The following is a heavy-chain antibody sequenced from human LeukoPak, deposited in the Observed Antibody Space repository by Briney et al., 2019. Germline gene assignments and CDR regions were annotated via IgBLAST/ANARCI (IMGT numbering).Heavy chain of an antibody. Sequence: RSSQTLSLTCTVSGGSISSGSYYWSWIRQPAGKGLEWIGRIYTSGSTNYNPSLKSRVTISVDTSKNQFSLKLSSVTAADTAVYYCARVSVGGYSYVGIGYYYMDVWGKGTTVTVSS. V-gene: IGHV4-61*02. CDR3: ARVSVGGYSYVGIGYYYMDV. CDR2: IYTSGST. D-gene: IGHD5-18*01. J-gene: IGHJ6*03. CDR1: GGSISSGSYY.